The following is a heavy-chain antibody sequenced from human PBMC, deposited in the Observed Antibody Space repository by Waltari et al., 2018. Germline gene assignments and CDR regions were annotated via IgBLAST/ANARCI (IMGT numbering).Heavy chain of an antibody. CDR2: IYYSGST. CDR1: GGSMNSYS. CDR3: ARNTSGWYDN. V-gene: IGHV4-59*01. J-gene: IGHJ5*02. Sequence: QVQLQESGPGLVKPSGTLSLTCSVSGGSMNSYSWGWIRQPPGKGLEWIGDIYYSGSTTYNPSLKSRGTISVDTSKNHFSMELTSVTAADTAVYYCARNTSGWYDNWGQGTLVTVSS. D-gene: IGHD6-19*01.